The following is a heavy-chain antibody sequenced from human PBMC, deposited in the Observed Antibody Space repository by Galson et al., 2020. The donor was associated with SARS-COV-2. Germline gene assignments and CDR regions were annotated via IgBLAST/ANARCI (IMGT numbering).Heavy chain of an antibody. CDR1: GGSISSGDYY. Sequence: SETLSLTCTVSGGSISSGDYYWSWIRQPPGKGLEWTGYIYYSGSTYYNPSLKSRVTISVDTSKNQFSLKLSSVTAADTAVYYCAVMTTVTGFDYWGQGTLVTVSS. J-gene: IGHJ4*02. V-gene: IGHV4-30-4*01. CDR2: IYYSGST. CDR3: AVMTTVTGFDY. D-gene: IGHD4-17*01.